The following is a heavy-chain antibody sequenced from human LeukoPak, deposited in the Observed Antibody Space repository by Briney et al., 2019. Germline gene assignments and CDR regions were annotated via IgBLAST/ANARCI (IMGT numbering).Heavy chain of an antibody. CDR2: IYHSGST. CDR1: GGSIRSGGYS. D-gene: IGHD3-22*01. J-gene: IGHJ3*02. CDR3: ARTYYYDSSGPSPDDAFDI. V-gene: IGHV4-30-2*01. Sequence: SETLSLTCTVSGGSIRSGGYSWSWIRQPPGKGLEWIGYIYHSGSTYYNPSLKSRVTISVDRSKNQFSLKLSSVTAADTAVYYCARTYYYDSSGPSPDDAFDIWGQGTMVTVSS.